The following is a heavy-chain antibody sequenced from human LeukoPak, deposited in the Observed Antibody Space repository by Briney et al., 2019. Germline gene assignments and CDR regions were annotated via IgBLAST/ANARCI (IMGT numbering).Heavy chain of an antibody. CDR3: ARSPRIAAASFDI. Sequence: SVKVSCKASGGTFSSYAISWVRQAPGQGLEWMGGIIPIFGTANYAQKFQGRVSITADESTSTAYMELSSLRSEDTAVYYCARSPRIAAASFDIWGQGTMVTVSS. CDR1: GGTFSSYA. J-gene: IGHJ3*02. V-gene: IGHV1-69*01. CDR2: IIPIFGTA. D-gene: IGHD6-13*01.